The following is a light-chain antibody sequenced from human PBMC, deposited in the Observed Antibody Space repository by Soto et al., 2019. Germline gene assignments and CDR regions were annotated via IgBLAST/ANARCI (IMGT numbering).Light chain of an antibody. J-gene: IGKJ5*01. CDR2: DAS. Sequence: DIQMTQSPSSLSASVVDRVTITFQASQDINTYLNWFQQTPGKAPKLLIYDASSLETGVPSRFSGSGSGTDFTLKISRVEAEDVGVYYCMQGTHWPPTFGQGTRLEIK. V-gene: IGKV1-33*01. CDR1: QDINTY. CDR3: MQGTHWPPT.